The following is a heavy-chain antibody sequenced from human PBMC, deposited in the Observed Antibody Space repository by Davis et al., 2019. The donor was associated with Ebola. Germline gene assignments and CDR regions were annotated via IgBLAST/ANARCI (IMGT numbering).Heavy chain of an antibody. CDR1: GYSFPRYW. CDR3: ARQTTVTTDFDY. CDR2: IYPGDSDT. D-gene: IGHD4-17*01. J-gene: IGHJ4*02. V-gene: IGHV5-51*01. Sequence: CKCPGYSFPRYWLGWVRQMPGKGLEWIGIIYPGDSDTRYSPSFQGQVTISADRSISTAYLQWSSLKASDTAMYYCARQTTVTTDFDYWGQGTLVTVSS.